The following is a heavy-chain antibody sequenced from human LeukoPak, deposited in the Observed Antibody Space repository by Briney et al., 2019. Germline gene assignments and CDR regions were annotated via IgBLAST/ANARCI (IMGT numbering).Heavy chain of an antibody. V-gene: IGHV3-23*01. D-gene: IGHD3-10*01. Sequence: GGSLRLSCAASGFTFSSFAMTWVRQAPGKGLEWVSTIRENSGSTHYADSVKGRFIISRDDSKNTLYLQMDSLRAEDTAVYHCAISYGSGTYYNYWGQGTLVTVSS. CDR1: GFTFSSFA. CDR3: AISYGSGTYYNY. J-gene: IGHJ4*02. CDR2: IRENSGST.